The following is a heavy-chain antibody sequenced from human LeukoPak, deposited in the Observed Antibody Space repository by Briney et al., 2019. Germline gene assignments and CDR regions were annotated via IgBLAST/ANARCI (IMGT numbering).Heavy chain of an antibody. D-gene: IGHD5-12*01. CDR3: ARDLYSGYDYAQPFDY. CDR1: GFTFSSYW. V-gene: IGHV3-7*01. Sequence: GGSLRLSCAASGFTFSSYWMSWVRQAPGKGLEWVANIKQDGSEKYYVDSVKGRFTISRDNAKNSLYLQMNSLRAEDTAVYYCARDLYSGYDYAQPFDYWDQGTLVTVSS. J-gene: IGHJ4*02. CDR2: IKQDGSEK.